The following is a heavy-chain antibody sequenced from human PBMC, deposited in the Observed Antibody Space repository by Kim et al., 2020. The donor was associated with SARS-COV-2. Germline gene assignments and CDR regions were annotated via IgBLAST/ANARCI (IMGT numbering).Heavy chain of an antibody. V-gene: IGHV4-30-4*01. D-gene: IGHD3-22*01. CDR2: IYYSGST. Sequence: SETLSLTCTVSGGSISSGDYYWSWIRQPPGKGLEWIGYIYYSGSTYYNPSLKSRVTISVDTSKNQFSLKLSSVTAADTAVYYCAREAPITMIGGFDYWGQGTLVTVSP. CDR3: AREAPITMIGGFDY. J-gene: IGHJ4*02. CDR1: GGSISSGDYY.